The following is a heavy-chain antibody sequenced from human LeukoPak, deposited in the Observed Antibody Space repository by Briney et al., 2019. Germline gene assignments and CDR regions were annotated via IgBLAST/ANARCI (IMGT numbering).Heavy chain of an antibody. CDR2: ISAYNGNT. CDR1: GYTFTSYG. Sequence: ALVKVSCKASGYTFTSYGISWVRQAPRQGLEWMGWISAYNGNTTYAQKLQGRVTMTTDTSTSTAYMELRSLRSDDTAVYYCARVRAGAHFDYWGQGTLVTVSS. J-gene: IGHJ4*02. V-gene: IGHV1-18*01. D-gene: IGHD3-16*01. CDR3: ARVRAGAHFDY.